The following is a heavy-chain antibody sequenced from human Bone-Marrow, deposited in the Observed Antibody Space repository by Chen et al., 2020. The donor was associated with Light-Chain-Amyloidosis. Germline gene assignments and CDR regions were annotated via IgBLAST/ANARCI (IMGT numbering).Heavy chain of an antibody. D-gene: IGHD5-12*01. CDR1: GYTFPNYW. CDR2: IYPDDSDA. CDR3: ARRRDGYNFDY. Sequence: EVQLEQSGPEVKKPGESLKISCKGSGYTFPNYWIGWVRQMPGKGLEWMGVIYPDDSDARYSPSFEGQVTSSADKSITPAYLQWRSLKASDTAMYYCARRRDGYNFDYWGQGTLVTVSS. J-gene: IGHJ4*02. V-gene: IGHV5-51*01.